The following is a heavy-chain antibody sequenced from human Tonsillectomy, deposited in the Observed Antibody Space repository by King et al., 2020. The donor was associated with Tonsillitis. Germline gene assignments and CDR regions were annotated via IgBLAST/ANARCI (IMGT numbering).Heavy chain of an antibody. Sequence: VQLVESGGGLVQPGGSLRLSCAASGFTFSSYAMSWVRQAPGKGLELVSAISGGDVSTYYADSVKGRFTISRDNSKNTLYLQMSSLRVEDTAIYYCARSYCRGTSCYSPFDYWGQGTLVTVSS. V-gene: IGHV3-23*04. CDR1: GFTFSSYA. D-gene: IGHD2-2*01. J-gene: IGHJ4*02. CDR3: ARSYCRGTSCYSPFDY. CDR2: ISGGDVST.